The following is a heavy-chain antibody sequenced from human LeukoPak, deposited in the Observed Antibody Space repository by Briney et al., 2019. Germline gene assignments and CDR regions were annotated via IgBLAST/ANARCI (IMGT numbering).Heavy chain of an antibody. Sequence: SETLSLTCAVYGGSFSGYYWSWIRQPPGKGLEWIGEINHSGSTNYNPSLKSRVTISVDTSKNQFSLKLSSVTAADTAVYYCARAVSGYYDSSGYYSRSRYYYYYYMDVWGKGTTVTVSS. D-gene: IGHD3-22*01. CDR2: INHSGST. V-gene: IGHV4-34*01. CDR1: GGSFSGYY. CDR3: ARAVSGYYDSSGYYSRSRYYYYYYMDV. J-gene: IGHJ6*03.